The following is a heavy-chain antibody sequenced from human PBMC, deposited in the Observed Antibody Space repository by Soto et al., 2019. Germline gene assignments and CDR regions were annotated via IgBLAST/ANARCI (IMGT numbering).Heavy chain of an antibody. D-gene: IGHD2-8*02. J-gene: IGHJ4*02. V-gene: IGHV4-4*07. CDR2: FSLSGTT. CDR3: ARGLTPPGAPAWYYFDS. CDR1: GASITGSSY. Sequence: QVQLQESGPGLMKASETLSLTCTVYGASITGSSYWSWIRLPAGKGLEWIGRFSLSGTTNYNPSLRSRVTMSADVSKNQFSLRLTSVTAADTALYYCARGLTPPGAPAWYYFDSWGQGTLVTVSS.